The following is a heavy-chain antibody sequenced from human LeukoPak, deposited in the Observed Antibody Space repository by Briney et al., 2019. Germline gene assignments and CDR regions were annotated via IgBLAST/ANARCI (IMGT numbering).Heavy chain of an antibody. CDR1: GFTFSDYY. V-gene: IGHV3-11*04. CDR3: ASVRGYSYPALDY. D-gene: IGHD5-18*01. J-gene: IGHJ4*02. Sequence: KPGGSLRLSCAPSGFTFSDYYMSWLRQAPGKGLEWVSYISSSGSTIYYADSVKGRFTISRDNAKNSLYLQMNSLRAEDTAVYYCASVRGYSYPALDYWGQGTLVTVSS. CDR2: ISSSGSTI.